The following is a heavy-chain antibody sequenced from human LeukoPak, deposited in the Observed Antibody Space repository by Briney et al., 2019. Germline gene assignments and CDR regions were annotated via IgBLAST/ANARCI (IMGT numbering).Heavy chain of an antibody. CDR3: AKVGAAQHDAFDI. D-gene: IGHD6-13*01. CDR1: GFTFSSYA. CDR2: ISGSGGST. Sequence: PGGSLRLSCAASGFTFSSYAMSWVRQAPGKGLEWVSVISGSGGSTYYADSVKGRFTISRDNSKNTLYLQMNSLRAEDTAVYYCAKVGAAQHDAFDIWGQGTMVTVSS. V-gene: IGHV3-23*01. J-gene: IGHJ3*02.